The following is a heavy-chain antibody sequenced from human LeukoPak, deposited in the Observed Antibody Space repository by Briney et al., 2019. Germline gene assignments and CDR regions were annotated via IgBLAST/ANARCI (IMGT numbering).Heavy chain of an antibody. V-gene: IGHV4-59*12. CDR3: ARGLSWAYYMDV. Sequence: SETLSLTCTVSGGSISSYYWSWIRQPPGKGLEWIGYIYYSGSTNYNPSLKSRVTISVDTSKNQFSLKLSSVTAADTAVYYCARGLSWAYYMDVWGKGTTVTVSS. CDR2: IYYSGST. J-gene: IGHJ6*03. CDR1: GGSISSYY. D-gene: IGHD2/OR15-2a*01.